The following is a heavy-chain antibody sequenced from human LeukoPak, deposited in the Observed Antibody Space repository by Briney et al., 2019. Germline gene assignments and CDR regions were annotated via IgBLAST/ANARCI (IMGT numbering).Heavy chain of an antibody. J-gene: IGHJ4*02. CDR2: IYYGGST. V-gene: IGHV4-59*01. CDR1: GGSISSYY. CDR3: AGPNYFDY. Sequence: SETLSLTCTVSGGSISSYYWSWIRQPPGKGLEWIGYIYYGGSTNYNPSLKSRVTISVDTSKNQFSLKLSSVTAADTAVYYCAGPNYFDYWGQGTLVTVSS.